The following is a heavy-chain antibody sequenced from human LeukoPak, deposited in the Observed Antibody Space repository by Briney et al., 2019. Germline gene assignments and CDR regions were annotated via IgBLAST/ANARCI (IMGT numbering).Heavy chain of an antibody. CDR1: GGSISSGSYY. D-gene: IGHD3-16*01. CDR3: ARVGGDGRPDYRFDY. J-gene: IGHJ4*02. V-gene: IGHV4-61*02. Sequence: SETLSLTCTVSGGSISSGSYYWSWIRQPAGKGLEWIGRIYTSGSTNYNPSLKSRVTISVDTSKNQFSLKLSSVTAADTAVYYCARVGGDGRPDYRFDYWGQGTLVTVSS. CDR2: IYTSGST.